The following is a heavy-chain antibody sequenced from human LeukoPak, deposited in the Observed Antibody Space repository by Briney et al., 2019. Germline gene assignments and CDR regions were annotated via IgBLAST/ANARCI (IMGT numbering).Heavy chain of an antibody. CDR1: GGSISSSSYY. D-gene: IGHD6-13*01. V-gene: IGHV4-39*01. CDR3: ARSPLSVSAAAGIGAFDI. J-gene: IGHJ3*02. Sequence: SETLSLTCTVSGGSISSSSYYWGWIRQPPGKGLEWIGNINYSGTTFYNPSLKSRVTVSVDTSKNQSSLQLGSVTAADTAVYFCARSPLSVSAAAGIGAFDIWGQGTMVTVSS. CDR2: INYSGTT.